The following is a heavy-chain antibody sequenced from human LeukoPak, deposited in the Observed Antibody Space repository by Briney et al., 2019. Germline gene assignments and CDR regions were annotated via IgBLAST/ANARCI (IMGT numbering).Heavy chain of an antibody. D-gene: IGHD6-13*01. J-gene: IGHJ4*02. CDR3: ARAYSSSWYDY. Sequence: HPGGSLRLSCAASGFTFSSYWMHWVRQAPGKGLVWVSRINSDGSSTSYADSVKGRFTISRDNSKNTLHLQMNSLRAEDTAIYYCARAYSSSWYDYWGQGTLVTVSS. CDR2: INSDGSST. CDR1: GFTFSSYW. V-gene: IGHV3-74*01.